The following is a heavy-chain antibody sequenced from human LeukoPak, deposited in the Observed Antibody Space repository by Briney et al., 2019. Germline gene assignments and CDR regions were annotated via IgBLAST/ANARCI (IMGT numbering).Heavy chain of an antibody. V-gene: IGHV4-59*12. Sequence: PSETLSLTCTVSGGSISGYYWSWIRQPPGKGLEWIGYIYYSGSTNYNPSLKSRVTISVDTSKNQFSLKLSSVTAVDTAVYYCARRARGNGMDVWGQGTTVTVSS. CDR2: IYYSGST. CDR3: ARRARGNGMDV. D-gene: IGHD1-26*01. CDR1: GGSISGYY. J-gene: IGHJ6*02.